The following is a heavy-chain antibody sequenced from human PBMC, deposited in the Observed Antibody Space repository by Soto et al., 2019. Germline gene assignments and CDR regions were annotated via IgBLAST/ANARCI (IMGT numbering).Heavy chain of an antibody. CDR1: GFTFSDSA. D-gene: IGHD2-2*01. J-gene: IGHJ2*01. CDR2: IRSKGNNYAT. V-gene: IGHV3-73*02. CDR3: VRLTRTLGWFFDL. Sequence: EVQLVESGGGLVQPGGTLKLSCAASGFTFSDSAMHWVRQASGEGLEWLGRIRSKGNNYATEYDASLKGRFTISRDNSKRRIYRQMTNLKTEATAGYYCVRLTRTLGWFFDLWGRGTLVTVSS.